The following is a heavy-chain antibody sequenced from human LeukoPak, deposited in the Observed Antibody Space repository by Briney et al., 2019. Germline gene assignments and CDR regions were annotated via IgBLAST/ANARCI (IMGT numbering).Heavy chain of an antibody. Sequence: PGGSLGLSCAASGLTFSSYEMNWVRQAPGKGLEWVSYISSSGSTIYYADSVKGRFTISRDNAKNSLYLQMNSLRAEDTAVYYCASFPGSGWSIRYYYYYYMDVWGKGTTVTVSS. CDR3: ASFPGSGWSIRYYYYYYMDV. V-gene: IGHV3-48*03. CDR1: GLTFSSYE. D-gene: IGHD6-19*01. J-gene: IGHJ6*03. CDR2: ISSSGSTI.